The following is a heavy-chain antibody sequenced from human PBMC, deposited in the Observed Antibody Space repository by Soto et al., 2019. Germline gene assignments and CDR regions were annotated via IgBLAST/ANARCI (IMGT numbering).Heavy chain of an antibody. J-gene: IGHJ6*02. CDR2: ISYEGSNR. CDR1: GFRFSAYA. V-gene: IGHV3-30*18. Sequence: VGSLRLSCAASGFRFSAYAMHWVRQAPGKGLEWVAVISYEGSNRFYADSVKGRFTVSRDNSKNMVYLQMNSLRGEDTAVFYCAKDYGDYNFNYGMDVWGQGTTVTVSS. CDR3: AKDYGDYNFNYGMDV. D-gene: IGHD4-17*01.